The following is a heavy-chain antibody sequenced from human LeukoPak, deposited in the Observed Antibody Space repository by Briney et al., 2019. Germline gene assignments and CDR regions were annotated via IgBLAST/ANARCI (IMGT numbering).Heavy chain of an antibody. D-gene: IGHD6-13*01. V-gene: IGHV1-8*01. CDR1: GYTFTSYD. CDR2: MNPNSGNT. Sequence: ASVKVSCKASGYTFTSYDINRVRQATGQGLEWMGWMNPNSGNTGYAQKFQGRVTMTRNTSISTAYMELSSLRSEDTAVYYCARGGDGSRPFRYWFDPWGQGTLVTVSS. J-gene: IGHJ5*02. CDR3: ARGGDGSRPFRYWFDP.